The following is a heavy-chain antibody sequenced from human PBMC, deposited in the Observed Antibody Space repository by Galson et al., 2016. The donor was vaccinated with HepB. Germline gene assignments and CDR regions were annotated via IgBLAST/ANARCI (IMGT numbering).Heavy chain of an antibody. V-gene: IGHV3-7*01. CDR3: ARDGSGWLFDS. D-gene: IGHD6-19*01. Sequence: SLRLSCAASGFTFNNYWMSWVRQAPGKGLEWVANIKEDGSEKYYVDSVKGRFTISRDNAKNSLYLEMNSLRAEDTAVYYCARDGSGWLFDSWGQGTLVTVSS. CDR2: IKEDGSEK. CDR1: GFTFNNYW. J-gene: IGHJ4*02.